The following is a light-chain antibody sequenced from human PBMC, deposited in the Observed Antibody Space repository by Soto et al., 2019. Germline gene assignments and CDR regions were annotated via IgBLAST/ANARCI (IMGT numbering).Light chain of an antibody. J-gene: IGLJ3*02. Sequence: QSALTQPASVSGSPGQSITISCTGTSSDIGGYDYVSWYQQHPGKAPKLMIYDVSNRPSGVSNRFSGSKSGNTASLTISGLQAEDEGDYYGSSYTRSSTLAVFGGGTKLTVL. V-gene: IGLV2-14*01. CDR3: SSYTRSSTLAV. CDR1: SSDIGGYDY. CDR2: DVS.